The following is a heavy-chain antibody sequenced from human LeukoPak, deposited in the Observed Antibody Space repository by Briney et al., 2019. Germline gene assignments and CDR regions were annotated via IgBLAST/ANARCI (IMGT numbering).Heavy chain of an antibody. CDR1: GITLSNYG. V-gene: IGHV3-23*01. J-gene: IGHJ6*03. Sequence: GGSLRLSCAVSGITLSNYGMSWVRQAPGKGLEWVAGISDSGGRTNYADSVKGRFTISRDNPKNTLYLQMNSLRAEDTAVYYCAKEWRSDYYYMDVWGKGTTVTVSS. D-gene: IGHD5-24*01. CDR2: ISDSGGRT. CDR3: AKEWRSDYYYMDV.